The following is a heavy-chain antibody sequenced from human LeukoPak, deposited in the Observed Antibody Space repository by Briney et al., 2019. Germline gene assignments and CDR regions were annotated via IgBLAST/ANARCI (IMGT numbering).Heavy chain of an antibody. D-gene: IGHD3-9*01. CDR3: ARVRRYFDWSDNWFDP. V-gene: IGHV1-24*01. J-gene: IGHJ5*02. Sequence: GASVKVSCKVSGYTLTELSMHWVRQAPGKGLEWMGGFDPEDGETIYAQKFQGRVTMTEDTSTDTAYMELSSLRSEDTAVYYCARVRRYFDWSDNWFDPWGQGTLVTVSS. CDR2: FDPEDGET. CDR1: GYTLTELS.